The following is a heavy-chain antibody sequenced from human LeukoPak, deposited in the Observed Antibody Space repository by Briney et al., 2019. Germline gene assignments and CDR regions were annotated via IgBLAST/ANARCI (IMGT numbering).Heavy chain of an antibody. CDR2: ISSGSSAI. CDR3: ARGHTAVTRHFDF. V-gene: IGHV3-21*01. D-gene: IGHD4-17*01. J-gene: IGHJ4*02. Sequence: GGSLRLSCEASGFTFTTYSMTWVRQAPGKGLEWVSIISSGSSAIFSADALKGRFAISRDDAKNLLYLDMNSLRAEDTAVYYCARGHTAVTRHFDFWGQGTLVTVSS. CDR1: GFTFTTYS.